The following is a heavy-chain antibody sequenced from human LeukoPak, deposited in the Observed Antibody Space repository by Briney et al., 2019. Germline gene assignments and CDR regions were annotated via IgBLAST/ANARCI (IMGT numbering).Heavy chain of an antibody. D-gene: IGHD3-3*01. CDR3: ARDAEVGTLFGVLSRYIWFDP. Sequence: GGSLRLSCAASGFTFSSYSMNWVRQAPGKGLEWVSSISSSSSYIYYADSVKGRFTISRDNAKNSLYLQMNSLRAEDTAVYYCARDAEVGTLFGVLSRYIWFDPWGQGALVTVSS. J-gene: IGHJ5*02. V-gene: IGHV3-21*01. CDR1: GFTFSSYS. CDR2: ISSSSSYI.